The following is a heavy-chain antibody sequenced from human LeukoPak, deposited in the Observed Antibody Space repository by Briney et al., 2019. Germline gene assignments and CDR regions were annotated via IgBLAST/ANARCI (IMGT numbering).Heavy chain of an antibody. CDR2: IKHDESEK. CDR1: GFSFNSDW. D-gene: IGHD3-16*01. Sequence: GGSLRLSCAASGFSFNSDWMDWVRQAPGKGLEWVANIKHDESEKNYLDSVKGRFTISGDNAQNSLYLQMNGLRVEDTAVYYCTRRLDDWGQGTLVTVSS. J-gene: IGHJ4*02. CDR3: TRRLDD. V-gene: IGHV3-7*01.